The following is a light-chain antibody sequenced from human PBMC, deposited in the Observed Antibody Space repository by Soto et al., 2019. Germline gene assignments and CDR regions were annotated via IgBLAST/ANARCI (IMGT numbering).Light chain of an antibody. CDR3: QQYDNLPLT. V-gene: IGKV1-33*01. CDR2: DAS. Sequence: DIQMTQSPSSLSASVGDRVTITCQASQDISNYLNWYQQKPGKAPKLLIYDASNLETGVPSRFSGSGSETDFTFTISSLQTEDIATYYCQQYDNLPLTFGPGTKVDIK. CDR1: QDISNY. J-gene: IGKJ3*01.